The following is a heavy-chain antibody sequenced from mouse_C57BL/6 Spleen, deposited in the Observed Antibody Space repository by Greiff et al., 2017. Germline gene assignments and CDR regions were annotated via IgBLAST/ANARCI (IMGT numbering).Heavy chain of an antibody. CDR1: GYSITSGYY. CDR3: ARADDGYYGDAMDY. Sequence: EVQRVESGPGLVKPSQSLSLTCSVTGYSITSGYYWNWIRHFPGNKLEWMGYISYDGSNNYNPSLKNRISITRDTSKNQFYLKLNSVTTEDTATYYCARADDGYYGDAMDYWGQGTSVTVSS. V-gene: IGHV3-6*01. D-gene: IGHD2-3*01. CDR2: ISYDGSN. J-gene: IGHJ4*01.